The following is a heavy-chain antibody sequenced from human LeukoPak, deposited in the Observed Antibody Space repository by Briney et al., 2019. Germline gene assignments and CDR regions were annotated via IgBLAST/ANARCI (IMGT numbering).Heavy chain of an antibody. D-gene: IGHD4-17*01. J-gene: IGHJ6*03. CDR2: IIPIFGTA. CDR1: GGTFSSYA. Sequence: SVKVSCKASGGTFSSYAISWVRQAPGQGLEWMGGIIPIFGTANYAQKFQGRVTITTDESTSTAYMEVSSLRSEDTAVYYCASNSMTTNYYYYMDVWGKGTTVTVSS. CDR3: ASNSMTTNYYYYMDV. V-gene: IGHV1-69*05.